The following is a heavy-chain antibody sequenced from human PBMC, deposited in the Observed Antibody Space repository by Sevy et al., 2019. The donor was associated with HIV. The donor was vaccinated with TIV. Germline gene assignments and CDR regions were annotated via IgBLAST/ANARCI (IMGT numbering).Heavy chain of an antibody. CDR1: GDSFSSYY. V-gene: IGHV4-4*07. CDR3: ARGATALDY. J-gene: IGHJ4*02. CDR2: IYASGST. D-gene: IGHD3-10*01. Sequence: SETLSLTCNVSGDSFSSYYWNWIRQPAGKGLEWIGRIYASGSTNYNPSLKGRVTMSVDRSKNQFSLKLSSVAAADTAVYYWARGATALDYWGQGTLVTVSS.